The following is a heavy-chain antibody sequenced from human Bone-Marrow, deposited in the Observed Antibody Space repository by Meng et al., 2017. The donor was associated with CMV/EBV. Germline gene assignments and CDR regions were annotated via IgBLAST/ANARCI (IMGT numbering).Heavy chain of an antibody. CDR3: VRDVGSWATYDSSGNYVSPI. J-gene: IGHJ4*02. CDR2: IYSTGST. CDR1: GFIVSSNY. Sequence: GESLKISCAASGFIVSSNYMSWVRQAPGKGLEWVSLIYSTGSTYYADSVKGRFTISRENPKNTVYLQMNSLRTEDTAVYYCVRDVGSWATYDSSGNYVSPIWGQGKLVNVAS. V-gene: IGHV3-66*03. D-gene: IGHD3-22*01.